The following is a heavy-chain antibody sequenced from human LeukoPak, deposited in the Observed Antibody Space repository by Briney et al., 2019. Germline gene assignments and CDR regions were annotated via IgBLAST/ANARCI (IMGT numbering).Heavy chain of an antibody. V-gene: IGHV1-18*01. Sequence: ASVKVSCKASGYTFTGYGISWVRQAPGQGLEWMGWISAYNGHTNYAQKLQGRVTMTTDASTTTAYMELRSLRSDDTAVYYCVRDGHKLYDYYYYYMDVWGKGTTVTVSS. D-gene: IGHD2-2*02. CDR1: GYTFTGYG. CDR2: ISAYNGHT. CDR3: VRDGHKLYDYYYYYMDV. J-gene: IGHJ6*03.